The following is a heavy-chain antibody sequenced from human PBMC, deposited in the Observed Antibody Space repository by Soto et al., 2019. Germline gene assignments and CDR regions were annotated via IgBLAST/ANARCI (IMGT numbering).Heavy chain of an antibody. J-gene: IGHJ5*02. CDR1: GGNFSSDA. CDR2: IVPLFGTT. D-gene: IGHD6-13*01. Sequence: QVQLVQSGAELKKPGSSVKVSCTSSGGNFSSDAISWVRQAPGQGLEWMGGIVPLFGTTNYARKFKGRVTVPADESTTTVYIELTSLRFEATAVYYCARAHGRSWYNRFDPWGQRTLVTVSS. CDR3: ARAHGRSWYNRFDP. V-gene: IGHV1-69*01.